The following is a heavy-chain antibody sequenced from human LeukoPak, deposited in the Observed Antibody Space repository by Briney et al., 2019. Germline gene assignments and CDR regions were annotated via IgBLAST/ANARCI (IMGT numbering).Heavy chain of an antibody. CDR1: GFTFSSYG. CDR3: ARERTYYDILTGYSQEPQHKGYFDY. V-gene: IGHV3-33*01. Sequence: GGSLRLSCAASGFTFSSYGMHWVRQAPGKGLEWVAVIWYDGSNKYYADSVKGRFTISRDNSKNTLYLQMNSLRAEDTAVYYCARERTYYDILTGYSQEPQHKGYFDYWGQGTLVPVSS. J-gene: IGHJ4*02. CDR2: IWYDGSNK. D-gene: IGHD3-9*01.